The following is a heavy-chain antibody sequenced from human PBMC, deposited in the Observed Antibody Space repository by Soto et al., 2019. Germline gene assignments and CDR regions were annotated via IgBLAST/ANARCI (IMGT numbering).Heavy chain of an antibody. V-gene: IGHV3-15*01. CDR1: GFTFSNAW. CDR3: TTTGEYCSGGSCYSASYFDY. Sequence: EVQLVESGGGLVKPGGSLRLSCEASGFTFSNAWMSWVRQAPGKGLEWVGRVKSKSDGGTTDYAAPVKGRFTISRDDSKNTLYLQMDSLRTEDTAVYYCTTTGEYCSGGSCYSASYFDYWGQGTLVTVSS. D-gene: IGHD2-15*01. J-gene: IGHJ4*02. CDR2: VKSKSDGGTT.